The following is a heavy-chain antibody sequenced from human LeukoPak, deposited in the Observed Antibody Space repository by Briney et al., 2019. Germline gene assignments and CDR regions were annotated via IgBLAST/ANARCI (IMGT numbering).Heavy chain of an antibody. V-gene: IGHV3-48*04. J-gene: IGHJ4*02. D-gene: IGHD2-21*02. CDR3: ARGGVTAIDY. CDR2: ISSSGSTI. Sequence: PGGSLRLSCAASGFTFSNHGMNWVRQAPGKGLEWVSYISSSGSTIYYADSVKGRFTISRDNAKNSLYLQMNSLRAEDTAVYYCARGGVTAIDYWGQGTLVTVSS. CDR1: GFTFSNHG.